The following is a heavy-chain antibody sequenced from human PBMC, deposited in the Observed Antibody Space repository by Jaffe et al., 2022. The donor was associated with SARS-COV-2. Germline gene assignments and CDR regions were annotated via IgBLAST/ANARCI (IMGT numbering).Heavy chain of an antibody. CDR2: FYTSGSI. CDR1: GGSISSGSYY. J-gene: IGHJ6*02. CDR3: VRLTSSGWTYYYGMDV. V-gene: IGHV4-61*02. Sequence: QVQLQESGPGLVKPSQTLSLICTVSGGSISSGSYYWNWIRQPAGKGLEWIGRFYTSGSIDYNPSLKSRVTIAIDTSKNQFSLELRSVTATDTAVYYCVRLTSSGWTYYYGMDVWGQGTTVTVSS. D-gene: IGHD6-19*01.